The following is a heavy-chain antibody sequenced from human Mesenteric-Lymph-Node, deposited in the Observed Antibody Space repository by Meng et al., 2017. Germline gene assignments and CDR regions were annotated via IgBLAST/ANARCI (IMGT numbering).Heavy chain of an antibody. Sequence: QGHLVQSGAELKKPGASVKVSCKASGYNFNGYYTHWVRQAPGQGLERMGRITPYSGATSYAQRFLGRVTMTRDTSISTAYMELRRLSSDDTAVYYCARGKGLTDWGQGTLVTVSS. D-gene: IGHD1-14*01. J-gene: IGHJ4*02. CDR2: ITPYSGAT. CDR3: ARGKGLTD. V-gene: IGHV1-2*06. CDR1: GYNFNGYY.